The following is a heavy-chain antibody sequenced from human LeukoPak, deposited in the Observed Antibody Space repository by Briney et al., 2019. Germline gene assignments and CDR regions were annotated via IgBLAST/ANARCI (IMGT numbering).Heavy chain of an antibody. D-gene: IGHD2-2*02. CDR3: ARELVNCTRTSCYNGMDV. CDR2: INPNSGGT. V-gene: IGHV1-2*04. Sequence: ASVKVSCKASGYTFTGYYMHWVRQAPGQGLEWMGWINPNSGGTNYAQKFQGWVTMTRDTSSSTAYMELSRLRSDDTAVYYCARELVNCTRTSCYNGMDVWGQGTTVTVSS. CDR1: GYTFTGYY. J-gene: IGHJ6*02.